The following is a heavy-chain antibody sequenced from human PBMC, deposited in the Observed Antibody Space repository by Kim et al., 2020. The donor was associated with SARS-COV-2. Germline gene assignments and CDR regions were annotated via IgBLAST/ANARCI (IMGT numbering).Heavy chain of an antibody. CDR1: GYTFTSHY. Sequence: ASVKVSCKASGYTFTSHYMNWVRQARGQGLEWMGRINPSDGTTTYAQKFQGRVTMNTDTSTSTIYMELSSLRSDDTAVYFCARNQVPITMVIWFDPWGQGTLVTVSS. D-gene: IGHD3-10*01. J-gene: IGHJ5*02. CDR2: INPSDGTT. V-gene: IGHV1-46*01. CDR3: ARNQVPITMVIWFDP.